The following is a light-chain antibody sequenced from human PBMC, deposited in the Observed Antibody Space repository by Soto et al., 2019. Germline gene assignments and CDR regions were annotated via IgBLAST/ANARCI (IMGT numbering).Light chain of an antibody. V-gene: IGLV2-23*01. CDR1: NSNVGTYNP. CDR3: CSFAGSGTYV. CDR2: EGS. J-gene: IGLJ1*01. Sequence: QSALTQPASVLESPGQSITNSCTRTNSNVGTYNPVSWYQQHPGKAPKLMIYEGSKRPSGVSNRFSGSKSGNTASLTISGLQAEDEADYYCCSFAGSGTYVFGPGTKLTVL.